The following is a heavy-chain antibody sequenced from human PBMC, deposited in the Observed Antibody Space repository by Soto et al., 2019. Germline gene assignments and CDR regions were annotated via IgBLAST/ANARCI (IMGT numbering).Heavy chain of an antibody. CDR1: GFTFSSYA. CDR3: VKYTVPEDLGES. D-gene: IGHD3-16*01. J-gene: IGHJ5*02. Sequence: EVQLLESGGDVVRPGGSLRLSCAASGFTFSSYAMGWVRQAPGKGLEWVAGVSRAGTYTFYADSVRGRFSISRDNSRDTVDLYMNALRGAYTAVYFCVKYTVPEDLGESWGQGTLVSVSS. CDR2: VSRAGTYT. V-gene: IGHV3-23*01.